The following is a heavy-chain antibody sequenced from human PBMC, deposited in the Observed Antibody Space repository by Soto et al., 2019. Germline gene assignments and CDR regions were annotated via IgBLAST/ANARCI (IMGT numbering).Heavy chain of an antibody. CDR1: GFSFSSYS. V-gene: IGHV3-48*01. CDR2: ITRNSDII. CDR3: ARDREYCSGDKCYETGSAY. J-gene: IGHJ4*02. D-gene: IGHD2-15*01. Sequence: EAQLVESGGGLIQPGGSLRLSCAASGFSFSSYSMNWVRQAPGKGLEWISYITRNSDIINYADSVKGRFTISRDNAKNSLYLQMHSLRADDTAVYYCARDREYCSGDKCYETGSAYWGQGTLLTVSS.